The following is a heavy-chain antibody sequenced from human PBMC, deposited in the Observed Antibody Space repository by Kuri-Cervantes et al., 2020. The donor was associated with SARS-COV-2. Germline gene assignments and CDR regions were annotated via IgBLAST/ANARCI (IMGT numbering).Heavy chain of an antibody. V-gene: IGHV3-23*01. J-gene: IGHJ4*02. Sequence: GESLKISCAASGITFSSYAMSWVRQAPGKGLEWVSAISGSGASTYYAGSVKGRFTISRDNSKNTLYLQMNSLRAEDTAVYYCAQTLIAVAGYFYYWGQGTLVTVSS. CDR1: GITFSSYA. CDR3: AQTLIAVAGYFYY. D-gene: IGHD6-19*01. CDR2: ISGSGAST.